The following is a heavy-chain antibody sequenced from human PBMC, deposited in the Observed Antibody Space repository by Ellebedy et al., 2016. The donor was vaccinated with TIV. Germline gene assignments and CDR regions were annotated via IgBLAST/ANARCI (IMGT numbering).Heavy chain of an antibody. CDR3: ATVRGDYGGITLFRFDY. J-gene: IGHJ4*02. CDR1: GYTLTELS. V-gene: IGHV1-24*01. D-gene: IGHD4-23*01. Sequence: ASVKVSCXVSGYTLTELSMHWVRQAPGKGLEWMGGFDPEDGETIYAQKFQGRVTMTEDTSTDTAYMELSSLRSEDTAVYYCATVRGDYGGITLFRFDYWGQGTLVTVSS. CDR2: FDPEDGET.